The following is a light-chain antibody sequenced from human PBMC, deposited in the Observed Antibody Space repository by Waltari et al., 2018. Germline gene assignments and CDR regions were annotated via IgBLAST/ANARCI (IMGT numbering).Light chain of an antibody. CDR1: NNDGGNNNY. Sequence: HSALTQPAPVSGSPGQSITISCSGTNNDGGNNNYVSWYQQHPGRVPKLIIYEVSERPSGVSDRFSGSKSGNTASLTISGLQPDDEADYYCFSYTRSITFVFGGGTKLTVL. J-gene: IGLJ2*01. V-gene: IGLV2-23*02. CDR2: EVS. CDR3: FSYTRSITFV.